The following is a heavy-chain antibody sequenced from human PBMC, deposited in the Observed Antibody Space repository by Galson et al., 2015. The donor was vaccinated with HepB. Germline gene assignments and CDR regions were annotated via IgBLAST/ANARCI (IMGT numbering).Heavy chain of an antibody. CDR2: ISGSGGST. Sequence: SLRLSCAASGFTFSCCAMSWVRQAPGKGLEWVSAISGSGGSTYYADSVKGRFTISRDNSKNTLYLQMNSLRAEDTAVYYCAKSECLPYPRFDYWGQGTLVTVSS. J-gene: IGHJ4*02. CDR3: AKSECLPYPRFDY. D-gene: IGHD3-3*01. CDR1: GFTFSCCA. V-gene: IGHV3-23*01.